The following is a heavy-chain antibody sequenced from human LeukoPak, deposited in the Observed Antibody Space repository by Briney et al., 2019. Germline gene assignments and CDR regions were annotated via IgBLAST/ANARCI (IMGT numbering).Heavy chain of an antibody. V-gene: IGHV4-34*01. Sequence: SETLSLTCAVYGGSFSGYYWSWIRQPPGKGLEWIGENNHSGSTNYNPSLKSRVTISVDTSKNQFSLKLSSVTAADTAVYYCVRGRLTKRSLYFDLWGRSTLVSVSS. J-gene: IGHJ2*01. D-gene: IGHD3-3*01. CDR2: NNHSGST. CDR1: GGSFSGYY. CDR3: VRGRLTKRSLYFDL.